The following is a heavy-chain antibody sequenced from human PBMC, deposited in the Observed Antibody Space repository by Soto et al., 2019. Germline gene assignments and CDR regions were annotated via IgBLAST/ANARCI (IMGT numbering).Heavy chain of an antibody. Sequence: QVHLQESGPGLVRPSGTLSLTCAVSGASITSTTINNWWSWVRQPPGKGLEWIGEIYHSGSTNYNPSLKSRVTMSVDKSKNQFSLKLTSVTAADTAVYYCARMVGATLVDFWGQGTLVTVSS. D-gene: IGHD1-26*01. V-gene: IGHV4-4*02. J-gene: IGHJ4*02. CDR1: GASITSTTINNW. CDR2: IYHSGST. CDR3: ARMVGATLVDF.